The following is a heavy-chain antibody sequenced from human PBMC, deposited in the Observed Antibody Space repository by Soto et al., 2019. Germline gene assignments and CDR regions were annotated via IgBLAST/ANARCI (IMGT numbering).Heavy chain of an antibody. V-gene: IGHV4-4*02. CDR2: IYHSGST. Sequence: SETLSLTCAVSGGSISSSNWWSWVRQPPGKGLEWIGEIYHSGSTNYNPSLKSRVTISVDTSKNQFSLKLSSVTAADTAVYYCARVSMVDWFDPWGQGTLVTVSS. J-gene: IGHJ5*02. CDR1: GGSISSSNW. CDR3: ARVSMVDWFDP. D-gene: IGHD3-10*01.